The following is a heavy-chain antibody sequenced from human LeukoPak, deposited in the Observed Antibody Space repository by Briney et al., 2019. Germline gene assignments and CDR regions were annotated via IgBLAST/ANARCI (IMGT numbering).Heavy chain of an antibody. CDR1: GFTFSSYA. D-gene: IGHD1-26*01. Sequence: GGALRLSCGASGFTFSSYAMSWVRQAPGKGLGWVSAISGSGGSTYYADSVKGRFTISRDNSKSTLYLQMNSLRAEDTAVYYCANPHIYSGSYYGPFDYWGQGTLVTVSS. CDR3: ANPHIYSGSYYGPFDY. CDR2: ISGSGGST. V-gene: IGHV3-23*01. J-gene: IGHJ4*02.